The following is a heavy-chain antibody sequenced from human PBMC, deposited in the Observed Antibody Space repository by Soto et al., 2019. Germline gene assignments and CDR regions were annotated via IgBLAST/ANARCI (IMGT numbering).Heavy chain of an antibody. Sequence: GASVKVSCKASGGTFSSYAISWVRQAPGQGLEWMGGIIPIFGTANYAQKFQGRVTITADESTSTAYMELSSLRSEDTAVYYCARGRDYYYDSSGYLFDYWGQGTLVTVSS. D-gene: IGHD3-22*01. CDR3: ARGRDYYYDSSGYLFDY. J-gene: IGHJ4*02. CDR1: GGTFSSYA. V-gene: IGHV1-69*13. CDR2: IIPIFGTA.